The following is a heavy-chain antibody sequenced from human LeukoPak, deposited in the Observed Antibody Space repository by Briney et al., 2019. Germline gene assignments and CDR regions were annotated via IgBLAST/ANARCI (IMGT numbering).Heavy chain of an antibody. CDR3: ARHYCSSTSCYRNYYYYMDV. Sequence: SETLSLTCTVSGGSISSHYWSWIRQPPGKGLEWIGYIYTSGSTNYNPSLKSRVTISVDTSKNQFSLKLSSVTAADTAVYYCARHYCSSTSCYRNYYYYMDVWGKGTTVTVSS. CDR2: IYTSGST. V-gene: IGHV4-4*09. CDR1: GGSISSHY. J-gene: IGHJ6*03. D-gene: IGHD2-2*01.